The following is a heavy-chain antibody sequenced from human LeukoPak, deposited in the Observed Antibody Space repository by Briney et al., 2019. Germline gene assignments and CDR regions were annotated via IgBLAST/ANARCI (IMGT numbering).Heavy chain of an antibody. D-gene: IGHD2-2*01. J-gene: IGHJ6*03. CDR2: INHSGST. V-gene: IGHV4-34*01. CDR1: GGSFSGYY. CDR3: ARARGCSSTSCQYYYYYYYMDV. Sequence: SETLSLTCAVYGGSFSGYYWSWIRQPPGKGLEWIGEINHSGSTNYNPSLKSRVTISVDTSKNQFSLKLSSVTAADTAVYYCARARGCSSTSCQYYYYYYYMDVWGKGTTVTVSS.